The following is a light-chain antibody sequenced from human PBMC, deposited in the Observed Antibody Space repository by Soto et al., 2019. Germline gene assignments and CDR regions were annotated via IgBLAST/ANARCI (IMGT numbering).Light chain of an antibody. Sequence: DIQMTQSPSTLSASVGDRVTITCRASQSISRWLAWYQQRPGEAPIVLIYDVSTLAGGVPSRFSGGGSGTEFTLTITSLEPDDFATYYCQEYTTYSRTFGQGTKVEVK. CDR3: QEYTTYSRT. V-gene: IGKV1-5*01. CDR2: DVS. J-gene: IGKJ1*01. CDR1: QSISRW.